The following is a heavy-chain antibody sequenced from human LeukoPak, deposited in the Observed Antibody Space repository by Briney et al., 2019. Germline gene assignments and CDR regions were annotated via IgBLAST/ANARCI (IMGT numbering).Heavy chain of an antibody. CDR3: ARGDLGSYYGSGRNPRNYYYYGMDV. J-gene: IGHJ6*02. CDR2: INHSGST. V-gene: IGHV4-34*01. Sequence: SETLSLTCAVYGGSFSGYYWSWIRQPPGKGLEWIGEINHSGSTTYNPSLKGRVTISVDTSKNQFSLKLSSVTAADTAVYYCARGDLGSYYGSGRNPRNYYYYGMDVWGQGTTVTVSS. CDR1: GGSFSGYY. D-gene: IGHD3-10*01.